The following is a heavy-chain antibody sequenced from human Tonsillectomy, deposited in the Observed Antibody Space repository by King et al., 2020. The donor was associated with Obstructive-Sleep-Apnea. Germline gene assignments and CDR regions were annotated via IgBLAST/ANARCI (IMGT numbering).Heavy chain of an antibody. CDR3: ARQSEILTAYFH. CDR2: IYYSGST. CDR1: GGSIISYY. J-gene: IGHJ4*02. D-gene: IGHD3-9*01. V-gene: IGHV4-59*08. Sequence: QLQESGPGLVKPSETLSLTCTVSGGSIISYYWSWIRQPPGKGLEWIGYIYYSGSTSYNPSLKSRITISVDTSKNQFSLKLSSVTAADTAVYYCARQSEILTAYFHWGQGALVTVSS.